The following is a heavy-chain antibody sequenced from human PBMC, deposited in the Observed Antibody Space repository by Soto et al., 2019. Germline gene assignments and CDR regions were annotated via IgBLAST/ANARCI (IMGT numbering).Heavy chain of an antibody. CDR2: INAANGNT. CDR1: GYTFTSYA. J-gene: IGHJ4*02. V-gene: IGHV1-3*05. D-gene: IGHD2-21*02. Sequence: QVQLVQAGAEEKKPGASVKVSCKASGYTFTSYAMHWVRQAPGQRLEWMGWINAANGNTKYSQKFQGRVTITRNTSASTAYMELSSLRSEDTAVYYCARSIGVVTALDYWGQGTLVTVSS. CDR3: ARSIGVVTALDY.